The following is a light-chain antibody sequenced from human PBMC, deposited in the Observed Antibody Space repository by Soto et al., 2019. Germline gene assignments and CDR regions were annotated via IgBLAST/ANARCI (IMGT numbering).Light chain of an antibody. CDR2: DAS. CDR3: QQRSNWPIT. Sequence: EMVLTQSPDTLSLSPGERPTLSCRASQSVSSYLAWYQQKPGQAPRLLIYDASNRATGIPDRLSGSGSGTDFTLTISSLEPEDFAVYYCQQRSNWPITXGQGTRLEIK. V-gene: IGKV3-11*01. CDR1: QSVSSY. J-gene: IGKJ5*01.